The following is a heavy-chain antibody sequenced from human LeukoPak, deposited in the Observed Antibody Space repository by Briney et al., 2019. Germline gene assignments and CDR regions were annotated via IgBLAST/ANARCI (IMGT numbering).Heavy chain of an antibody. J-gene: IGHJ4*02. CDR2: IRVRDET. CDR1: GFTFSNYA. Sequence: GGSLRLSCAASGFTFSNYAMGWVRQAPGKGLEWVSGIRVRDETYYADSVKGRFTISRDKSDNTLYLQMSGLRAEDTAVYYCAKGTGDTGYYFDYWGQGTLVTVSS. V-gene: IGHV3-23*01. D-gene: IGHD1-1*01. CDR3: AKGTGDTGYYFDY.